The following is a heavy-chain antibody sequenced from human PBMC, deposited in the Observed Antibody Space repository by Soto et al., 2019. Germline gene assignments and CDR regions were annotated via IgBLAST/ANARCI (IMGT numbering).Heavy chain of an antibody. CDR2: INPNSGGT. CDR3: ASHYYDSSRYYYGMDV. J-gene: IGHJ6*02. Sequence: AAVKVSCKASGYTFTGYYMHWVRQAPGQGLEWMGWINPNSGGTNYAQKFQGRVTMTRDTSISTAYMELSRLRSDDAAVYYCASHYYDSSRYYYGMDVWGQGTTVTVSS. CDR1: GYTFTGYY. D-gene: IGHD3-22*01. V-gene: IGHV1-2*02.